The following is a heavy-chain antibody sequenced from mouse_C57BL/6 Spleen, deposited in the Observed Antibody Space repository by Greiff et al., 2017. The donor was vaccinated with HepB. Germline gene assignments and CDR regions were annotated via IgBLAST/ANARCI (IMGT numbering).Heavy chain of an antibody. V-gene: IGHV2-2*01. CDR1: GFSLTSYG. CDR3: ARNGDSNYGYAMDY. Sequence: VQLQQSGPGLVQPSQSLSITCTVSGFSLTSYGVHWVRQSPGKGLEWLGVIWSGGSTDYNAAFISRLSISKDNSKSPVFFKMNSRQADDTAIYYCARNGDSNYGYAMDYWGQGTSVTVSS. J-gene: IGHJ4*01. CDR2: IWSGGST. D-gene: IGHD2-5*01.